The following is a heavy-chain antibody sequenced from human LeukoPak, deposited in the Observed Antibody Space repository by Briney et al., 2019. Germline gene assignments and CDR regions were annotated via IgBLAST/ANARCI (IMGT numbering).Heavy chain of an antibody. V-gene: IGHV3-9*01. CDR3: AKDAGGLVVVPAMD. CDR1: GFTFDDYA. J-gene: IGHJ4*02. Sequence: PGRSLRLSCAASGFTFDDYAMHWVRQAPGKGLEWVSGISRNSGNIGYADSVKGRFTISRDNAKNSLYLQMNSLRAEDTALYYCAKDAGGLVVVPAMDWGQGTLVTVSS. D-gene: IGHD2-2*01. CDR2: ISRNSGNI.